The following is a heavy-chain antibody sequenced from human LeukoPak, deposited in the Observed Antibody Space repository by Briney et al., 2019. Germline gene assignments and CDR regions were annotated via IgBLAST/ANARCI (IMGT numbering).Heavy chain of an antibody. CDR3: ARGPPLNSSGWTAPREFDY. Sequence: SETLSLTCTVSGGSISNRSYYWGWIRQPPGKGLEWIGKISDSGNTYYSPSLRSRVTISIDTSKNQFSLKLSSVTAADTAVYYCARGPPLNSSGWTAPREFDYWGQGTLVTVSS. J-gene: IGHJ4*02. D-gene: IGHD6-19*01. CDR1: GGSISNRSYY. V-gene: IGHV4-39*01. CDR2: ISDSGNT.